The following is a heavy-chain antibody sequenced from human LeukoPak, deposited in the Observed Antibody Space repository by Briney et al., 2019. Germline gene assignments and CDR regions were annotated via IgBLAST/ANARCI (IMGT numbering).Heavy chain of an antibody. CDR3: VSFYETY. V-gene: IGHV3-74*01. J-gene: IGHJ4*02. Sequence: GGSLRLSCAASGNYWMHWVRQAPGKGPVWVSHINSDGSWTTYVDSVKGRFTISKDNAKNMVYLQMDNLRAEDTAVYYCVSFYETYWGRGTLVTVSS. CDR2: INSDGSWT. CDR1: GNYW. D-gene: IGHD2-2*01.